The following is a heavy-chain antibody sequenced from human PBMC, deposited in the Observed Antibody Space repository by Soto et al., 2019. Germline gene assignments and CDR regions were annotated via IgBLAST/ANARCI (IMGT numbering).Heavy chain of an antibody. CDR2: IYYSGST. D-gene: IGHD3-22*01. CDR1: GGSISSGGYY. J-gene: IGHJ4*02. V-gene: IGHV4-31*03. CDR3: ASGMYYYDSSGYPPGDY. Sequence: SETLSLTCTVSGGSISSGGYYWSWIRQHPGKGLEWIGYIYYSGSTYYNPSLKSRVTISVDTPKNQFSLKLSSVTAADTAVYYCASGMYYYDSSGYPPGDYWGQGTLVTVSS.